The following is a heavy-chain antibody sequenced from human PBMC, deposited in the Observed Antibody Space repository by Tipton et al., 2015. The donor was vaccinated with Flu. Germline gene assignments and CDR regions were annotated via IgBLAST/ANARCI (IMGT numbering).Heavy chain of an antibody. J-gene: IGHJ4*02. CDR3: ARDSRPGDDGSGHIDH. CDR2: ITWDGDST. D-gene: IGHD2-15*01. V-gene: IGHV3-43D*03. Sequence: SLRLSCAASGFTFDDYAMHWVRQAPGKGLEWVSLITWDGDSTDYADSVEGRFTISRDNSKNSLYLEMNSLRPEDTAVYYCARDSRPGDDGSGHIDHWGQGSLVSVSS. CDR1: GFTFDDYA.